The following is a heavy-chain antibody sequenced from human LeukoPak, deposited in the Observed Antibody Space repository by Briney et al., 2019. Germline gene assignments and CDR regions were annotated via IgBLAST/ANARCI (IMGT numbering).Heavy chain of an antibody. CDR1: GGSISSSSYY. J-gene: IGHJ1*01. CDR2: IYYSGST. V-gene: IGHV4-39*01. D-gene: IGHD3-10*01. Sequence: SETLSLTCTVSGGSISSSSYYWGWIRQPPGKGLEWIGSIYYSGSTYYNPSLKSRVTISVDTSKNQFSLKLSSVTAADTAVYYCARASGYFQHWGQGTLVTVSS. CDR3: ARASGYFQH.